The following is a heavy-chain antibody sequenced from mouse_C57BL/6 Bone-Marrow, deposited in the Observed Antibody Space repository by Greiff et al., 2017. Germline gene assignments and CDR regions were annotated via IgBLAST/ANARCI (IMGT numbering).Heavy chain of an antibody. V-gene: IGHV10-1*01. CDR1: GFSFNTYA. Sequence: EVQLQQSGGGLVQPKGSLKLSCAASGFSFNTYAMNWVRQAPGKGLEWVARIRSKSNNYATYYADSVKDRFTISRDDSESMLYLQMNNLKTEDTAMYYCVRPFYYYGSSFAYWGQGTLVTVSA. CDR3: VRPFYYYGSSFAY. D-gene: IGHD1-1*01. J-gene: IGHJ3*01. CDR2: IRSKSNNYAT.